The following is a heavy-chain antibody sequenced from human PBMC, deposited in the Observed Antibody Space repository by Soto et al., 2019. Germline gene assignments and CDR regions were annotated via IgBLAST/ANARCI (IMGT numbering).Heavy chain of an antibody. Sequence: ASVKVSCKASGYTFTSYGISWVRQAPGQGLEWMGWISAYNGNTNYAQKLQGRVTMTTDTSTSTAYMELRSLRSDDTAVYYCARIGIQVVPAAARNNRVFDPWGQGTLVTVAS. D-gene: IGHD2-2*01. CDR1: GYTFTSYG. CDR2: ISAYNGNT. CDR3: ARIGIQVVPAAARNNRVFDP. V-gene: IGHV1-18*01. J-gene: IGHJ5*02.